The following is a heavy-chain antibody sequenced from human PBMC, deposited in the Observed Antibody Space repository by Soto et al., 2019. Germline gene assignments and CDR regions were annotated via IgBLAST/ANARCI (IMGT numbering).Heavy chain of an antibody. CDR1: SASIITEQR. CDR3: ARSFGWYAIDH. J-gene: IGHJ4*02. D-gene: IGHD6-19*01. Sequence: QMQLQESGPGLVKPSETLSLTCAVSSASIITEQRWTWVRQPPGKGLEWIGEIHHSGSTNNNPSRRRRVTMSVDKSKNQFSLNLNSVTAADTALYYCARSFGWYAIDHWGQGTLVIVSS. CDR2: IHHSGST. V-gene: IGHV4-4*02.